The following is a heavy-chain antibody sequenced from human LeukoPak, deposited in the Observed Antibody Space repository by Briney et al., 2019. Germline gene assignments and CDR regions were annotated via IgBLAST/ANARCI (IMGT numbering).Heavy chain of an antibody. CDR1: GGYFSGYY. CDR3: ARRVEFIVNSWYYYYYMDV. Sequence: SETLSLTCAVYGGYFSGYYWSWIRQPPGEGLEWIGEINHSGSTNYNPSLKSRVTISVDTSKNQFSLKLSSVTAADTAVYYCARRVEFIVNSWYYYYYMDVWGKGTTVTISS. CDR2: INHSGST. D-gene: IGHD6-13*01. V-gene: IGHV4-34*01. J-gene: IGHJ6*03.